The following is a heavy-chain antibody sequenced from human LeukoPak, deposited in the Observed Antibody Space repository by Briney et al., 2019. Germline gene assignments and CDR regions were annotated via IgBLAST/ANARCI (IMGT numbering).Heavy chain of an antibody. D-gene: IGHD3-10*01. CDR3: ARDGSNGEQQPPLEP. Sequence: GGSLRLSCAAYGFTLSSYWMSWVRQAPGKVLEWVSNIKQDGSEKYYIDSVKGRFSISRHNAKNSLYLQMNSLRAEDTAVYYCARDGSNGEQQPPLEPWGQGTLVTVSS. J-gene: IGHJ5*02. CDR2: IKQDGSEK. V-gene: IGHV3-7*01. CDR1: GFTLSSYW.